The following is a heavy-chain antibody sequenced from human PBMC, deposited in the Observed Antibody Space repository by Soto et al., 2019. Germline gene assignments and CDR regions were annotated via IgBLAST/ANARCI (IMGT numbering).Heavy chain of an antibody. CDR1: GYTFTGYY. CDR2: ITPNSGGT. Sequence: GASVKVSCKDSGYTFTGYYMHSVRQAPGQGLEWMGWITPNSGGTNXAQKFQGRVTMTRDTSISTAYMERSRLRSDDTAVEYCASGHSGSYDYWGQGTLVTVSS. D-gene: IGHD1-26*01. CDR3: ASGHSGSYDY. V-gene: IGHV1-2*02. J-gene: IGHJ4*02.